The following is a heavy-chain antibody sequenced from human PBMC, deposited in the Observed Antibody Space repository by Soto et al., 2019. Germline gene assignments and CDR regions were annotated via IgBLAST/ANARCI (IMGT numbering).Heavy chain of an antibody. V-gene: IGHV4-4*07. CDR3: ARGTVAGTDNWFDP. J-gene: IGHJ5*02. CDR1: GGSISTYY. D-gene: IGHD6-19*01. Sequence: SETLSLTCTVSGGSISTYYWNWIRQPAGKRLEWLGRIYTSGYTKYNPSLKSRVTMSLDTSKRQFSLKLSSVTAADTAVYYCARGTVAGTDNWFDPWGQGILVTVSS. CDR2: IYTSGYT.